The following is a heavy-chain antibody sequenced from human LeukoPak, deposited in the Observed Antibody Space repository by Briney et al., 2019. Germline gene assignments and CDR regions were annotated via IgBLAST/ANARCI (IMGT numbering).Heavy chain of an antibody. CDR1: GFTFSSYA. V-gene: IGHV3-7*01. CDR3: ARERDGSSGYSDY. J-gene: IGHJ4*02. CDR2: IKQDGSEK. Sequence: PGGSLRLSCAASGFTFSSYAMSWVRQAPGKGLEWVANIKQDGSEKYYVDSVKGRFTISRDNAKNSLYLQMNSLRAEDTAVYYCARERDGSSGYSDYWGQGTLVTVSS. D-gene: IGHD6-19*01.